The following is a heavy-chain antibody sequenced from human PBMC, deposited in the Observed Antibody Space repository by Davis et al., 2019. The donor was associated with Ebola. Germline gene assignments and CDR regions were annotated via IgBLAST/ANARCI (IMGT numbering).Heavy chain of an antibody. V-gene: IGHV1-18*01. CDR1: RYSFTSDG. J-gene: IGHJ6*02. CDR3: AREPRLVGATINNYYYYGMDF. D-gene: IGHD1-26*01. Sequence: ASVTVSCKATRYSFTSDGIIVMRRAPGQGLEWVGWISAYKGSTYYAQKLEGRVTMTTDTSTSTVYMELSSLRSEDTAVYYCAREPRLVGATINNYYYYGMDFWGQGTTVTVSS. CDR2: ISAYKGST.